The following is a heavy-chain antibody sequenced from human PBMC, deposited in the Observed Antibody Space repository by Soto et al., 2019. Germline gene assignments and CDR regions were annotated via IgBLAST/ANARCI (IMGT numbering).Heavy chain of an antibody. CDR2: INHSGST. Sequence: ENLSLTCAVYGGSFSSYCWSWIRPPPGKGLEWIGEINHSGSTNYNPSLKSRVTISVDTSKNQFSLKLSSVTAADTAVYYCARGNHHYYYGMDVWGQGTTVTVSS. CDR3: ARGNHHYYYGMDV. J-gene: IGHJ6*02. CDR1: GGSFSSYC. V-gene: IGHV4-34*01.